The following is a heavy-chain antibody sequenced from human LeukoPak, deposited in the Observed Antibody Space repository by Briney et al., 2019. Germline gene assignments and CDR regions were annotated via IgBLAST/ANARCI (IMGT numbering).Heavy chain of an antibody. D-gene: IGHD3-3*01. CDR3: AALGYAIFGVGDDAFDI. Sequence: TTVEVSCKASGFTFSNSALQWVRQARGQGLEWIGWIIVDSGKTYDAKKFQGRVTITRDMSTTTAYLELSSLRSEDTAVYYCAALGYAIFGVGDDAFDIWGQGTMVTVSS. V-gene: IGHV1-58*01. CDR2: IIVDSGKT. CDR1: GFTFSNSA. J-gene: IGHJ3*02.